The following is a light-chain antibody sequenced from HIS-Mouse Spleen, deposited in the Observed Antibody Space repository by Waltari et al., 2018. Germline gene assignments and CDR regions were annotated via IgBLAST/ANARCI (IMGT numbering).Light chain of an antibody. CDR3: QQYNNWPPWT. Sequence: EIVLTQSPATLSVSPGERATLTCRASPSVRSNVAWYQQKPGQAPRLLIYGASTRATGIPARFSGSGSGTEFTLTISSMQSEDFAVYYCQQYNNWPPWTFGQGTKVEIK. CDR1: PSVRSN. V-gene: IGKV3-15*01. CDR2: GAS. J-gene: IGKJ1*01.